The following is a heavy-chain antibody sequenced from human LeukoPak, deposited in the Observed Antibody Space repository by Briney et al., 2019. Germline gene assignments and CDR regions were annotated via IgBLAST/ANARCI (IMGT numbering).Heavy chain of an antibody. J-gene: IGHJ4*02. V-gene: IGHV3-23*01. CDR2: ISSSGSGGNT. Sequence: PGGSLRLSCAASGVTLSSYAMSWARQAPGKGLEWVSGISSSGSGGNTYYADSVRGRLTISRDNSENLLYLQMTSLGAEDTAIYYCSKDLERHTVGYFDSWGQGVLVTVSS. CDR1: GVTLSSYA. D-gene: IGHD1-1*01. CDR3: SKDLERHTVGYFDS.